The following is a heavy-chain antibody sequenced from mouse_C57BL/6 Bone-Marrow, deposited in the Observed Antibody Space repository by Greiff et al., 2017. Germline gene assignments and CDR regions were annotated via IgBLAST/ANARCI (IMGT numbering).Heavy chain of an antibody. CDR1: GYTFTSYS. CDR2: ITPSRGYT. CDR3: ARSRTGGY. V-gene: IGHV1-4*01. Sequence: VQLQQSGAELVRPGASVKMSCKASGYTFTSYSMHWVKQRPGQGLEWIGYITPSRGYTKYNQKFKGKATLTADNSSSTAYMQLGSRESEDATVYYCARSRTGGYWGQGTTLTVSS. J-gene: IGHJ2*01.